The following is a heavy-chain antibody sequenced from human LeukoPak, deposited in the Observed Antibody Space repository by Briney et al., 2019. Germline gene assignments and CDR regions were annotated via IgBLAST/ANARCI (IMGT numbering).Heavy chain of an antibody. CDR2: ISGSGGSK. J-gene: IGHJ4*02. Sequence: PGGSLRLSCAASGFTFSSYAMSWVREAPRKGLEWVSAISGSGGSKYYADSVQGRFTISRDNSKNPLYLQMNSLRAEDRAVYYCAKDSRYCSSPSCYYFGYWGQRTLVTVSS. CDR3: AKDSRYCSSPSCYYFGY. CDR1: GFTFSSYA. V-gene: IGHV3-23*01. D-gene: IGHD2-2*01.